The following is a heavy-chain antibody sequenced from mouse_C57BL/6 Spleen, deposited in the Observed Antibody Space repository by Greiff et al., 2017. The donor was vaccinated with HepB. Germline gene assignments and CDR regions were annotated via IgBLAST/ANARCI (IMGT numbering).Heavy chain of an antibody. J-gene: IGHJ2*01. CDR3: ARQGYYSNYVYFDY. V-gene: IGHV5-6*01. D-gene: IGHD2-5*01. CDR1: GFTFSSYG. Sequence: EVHLVESGGDLVKPGGSLKLSCAASGFTFSSYGMSWVRQTPDKRLEWVATISSGGSYTYYPDSVKGRFTISRDNAKNTLYLQMSSLKSEDTAMYYCARQGYYSNYVYFDYWGQGTTLTVSS. CDR2: ISSGGSYT.